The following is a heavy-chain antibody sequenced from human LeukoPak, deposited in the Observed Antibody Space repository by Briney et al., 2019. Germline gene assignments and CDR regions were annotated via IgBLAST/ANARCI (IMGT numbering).Heavy chain of an antibody. J-gene: IGHJ4*02. V-gene: IGHV1-18*01. CDR2: ISTYNGNT. CDR3: AREGCSGGSCYIRLVDY. Sequence: ASVKVSRKSSGYTLTSYRISWVRQAPGQGLEWMGWISTYNGNTNYAQKLQGRVTMTTDTSTRTAYVELRRLRSDDTAVYYCAREGCSGGSCYIRLVDYWGQGTLVTVSS. D-gene: IGHD2-15*01. CDR1: GYTLTSYR.